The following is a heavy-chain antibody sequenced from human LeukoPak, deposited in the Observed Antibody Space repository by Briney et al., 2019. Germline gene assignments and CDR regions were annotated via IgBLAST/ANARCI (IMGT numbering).Heavy chain of an antibody. CDR2: IKQDGSEK. D-gene: IGHD2-2*01. J-gene: IGHJ4*02. CDR3: ARAPTVLVGYCSSSSRQADY. V-gene: IGHV3-7*01. CDR1: GFTFSSYW. Sequence: GGSLRLSCAASGFTFSSYWMSWVRQAPGKGLEWVANIKQDGSEKYYVDSVKGRFTISRDNAENSLYLQMHSLRVEDTAVYYCARAPTVLVGYCSSSSRQADYWGQGTLVTVSS.